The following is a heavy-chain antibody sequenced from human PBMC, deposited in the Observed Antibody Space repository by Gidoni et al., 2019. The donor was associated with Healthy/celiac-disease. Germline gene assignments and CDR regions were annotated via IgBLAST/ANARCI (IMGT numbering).Heavy chain of an antibody. V-gene: IGHV3-53*01. Sequence: EVQLVESGGGLIQPGGSLRSSVAPFGFPAIGTNISWVRQAPGKGLEWVSVIYSGVSTYYADSVKGRFTISRDNSKNTLYLQMNSLRAEDTAVYYCARGGVLRYFDWSYYYYYYMDVWGKGTTVTVSS. D-gene: IGHD3-9*01. J-gene: IGHJ6*03. CDR3: ARGGVLRYFDWSYYYYYYMDV. CDR2: IYSGVST. CDR1: GFPAIGTN.